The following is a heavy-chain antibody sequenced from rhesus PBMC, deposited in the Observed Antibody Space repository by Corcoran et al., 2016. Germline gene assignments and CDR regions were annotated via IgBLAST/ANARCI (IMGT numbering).Heavy chain of an antibody. J-gene: IGHJ5-1*01. CDR3: ARATPYYYDSGPRFDV. CDR2: IYGNSAST. CDR1: GGSISGYYY. D-gene: IGHD3-28*01. Sequence: QVQLQQWGEGLVKPSETLSLTCAVYGGSISGYYYWSWIRQPPGKGLEWIGYIYGNSASTNYNPSLKNRVTISKDTSKNQFYLKLSSVTAADTAVYYCARATPYYYDSGPRFDVWGPGVLVTVSS. V-gene: IGHV4-73*01.